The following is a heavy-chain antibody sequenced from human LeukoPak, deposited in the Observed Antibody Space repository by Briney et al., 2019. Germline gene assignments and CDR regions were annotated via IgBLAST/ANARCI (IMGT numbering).Heavy chain of an antibody. CDR2: IYSTTTYI. J-gene: IGHJ3*02. V-gene: IGHV3-21*01. CDR1: GFTFSSFS. Sequence: GGSLRLSCAASGFTFSSFSMNWVRQAPGKGLEWVSSIYSTTTYISYAASVKGRFTISRDNAENSLYLQMNSLRAEDTAVYYCARDQFIHAFDIWGQGTMVTVSS. D-gene: IGHD5-24*01. CDR3: ARDQFIHAFDI.